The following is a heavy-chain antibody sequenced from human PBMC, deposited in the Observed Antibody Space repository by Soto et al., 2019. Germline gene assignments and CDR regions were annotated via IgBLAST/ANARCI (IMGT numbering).Heavy chain of an antibody. Sequence: GGSLRLSCAASGFTVSSNYMTWVRQAPGKGLEWVSLIYSGGKTYYADSVKGRFTVSRDNSKNTLSLQMNGLRAEDTAVYYCARGYCSRTSCKDYWGQGTLVTVSS. J-gene: IGHJ4*02. V-gene: IGHV3-66*01. D-gene: IGHD2-2*01. CDR3: ARGYCSRTSCKDY. CDR2: IYSGGKT. CDR1: GFTVSSNY.